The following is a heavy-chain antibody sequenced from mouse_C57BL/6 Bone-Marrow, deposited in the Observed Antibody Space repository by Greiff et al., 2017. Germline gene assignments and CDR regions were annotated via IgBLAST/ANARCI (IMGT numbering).Heavy chain of an antibody. CDR3: ARLTTPFLDV. J-gene: IGHJ1*03. V-gene: IGHV5-4*03. D-gene: IGHD2-13*01. CDR1: GFTFSSYA. Sequence: EVNVVESGGGLVKPGGSLKLSCAASGFTFSSYAMSWVRQTPEKRLEWVATISAGGSYTYYPDNVKGRFTLSRDNAKNNLYLQMSHLKSADTAMYYCARLTTPFLDVWGTGTTVTVSS. CDR2: ISAGGSYT.